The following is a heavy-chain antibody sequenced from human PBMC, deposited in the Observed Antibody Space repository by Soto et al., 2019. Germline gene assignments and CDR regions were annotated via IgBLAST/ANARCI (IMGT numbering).Heavy chain of an antibody. Sequence: QVQLQQWGPGLLNPSETLSFTCAVYVGSFRGYYWSWTRKPPGKGLEGMGKINHSGSTNNNPSLKSRVTISVDTSKNQFSLKLSSVTAADTAVYYCARGDIVAITAPRSEPRRANWFDPWGQGTLVTVSS. V-gene: IGHV4-34*01. J-gene: IGHJ5*02. CDR2: INHSGST. D-gene: IGHD5-12*01. CDR3: ARGDIVAITAPRSEPRRANWFDP. CDR1: VGSFRGYY.